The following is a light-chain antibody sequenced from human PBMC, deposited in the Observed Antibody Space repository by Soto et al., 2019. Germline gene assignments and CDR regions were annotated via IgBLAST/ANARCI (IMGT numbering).Light chain of an antibody. V-gene: IGKV1-5*01. CDR3: QQYNTYWT. CDR2: DAS. J-gene: IGKJ1*01. Sequence: DIHLTQSPSTLSASVGYRVTITCRASQTISHWLAWYQQKPGKAPKLLIFDASNLGNGVPSRFSGSGSGTEFTITITGLQPDDFATYYCQQYNTYWTFGQGTKVEI. CDR1: QTISHW.